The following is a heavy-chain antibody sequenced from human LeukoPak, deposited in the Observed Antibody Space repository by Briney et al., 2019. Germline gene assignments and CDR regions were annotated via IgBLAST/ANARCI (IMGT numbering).Heavy chain of an antibody. V-gene: IGHV1-18*01. CDR1: GYTFTSYG. Sequence: ASVKVSCKASGYTFTSYGISWVRQAPGQGLEWMGWISAYNGNTNYAQKLQGRVTMTTDTSTSTAYMELRSLRSDDTAVYYCARQGVHDYYYYYYMDVWGKGTTVTVSS. CDR3: ARQGVHDYYYYYYMDV. CDR2: ISAYNGNT. J-gene: IGHJ6*03. D-gene: IGHD3-10*01.